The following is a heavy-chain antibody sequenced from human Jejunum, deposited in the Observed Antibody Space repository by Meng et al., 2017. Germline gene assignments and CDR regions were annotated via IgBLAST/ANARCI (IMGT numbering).Heavy chain of an antibody. CDR1: GYAFTGYY. Sequence: ASVKVSCKASGYAFTGYYIRWVRQAPGQGLEWMGWINPNSGGTNYAQKFQGRVTMTSDTSISTAYMELSRLRSDDTAVYYCARGSGSNAYTSDYWGQGTLVTVSS. D-gene: IGHD1-26*01. J-gene: IGHJ4*02. CDR3: ARGSGSNAYTSDY. CDR2: INPNSGGT. V-gene: IGHV1-2*02.